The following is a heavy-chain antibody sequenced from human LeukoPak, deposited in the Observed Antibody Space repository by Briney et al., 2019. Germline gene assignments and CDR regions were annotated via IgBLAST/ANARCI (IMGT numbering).Heavy chain of an antibody. V-gene: IGHV3-15*01. Sequence: GGSLRLSCATSGFTFSNAWMSWVRQAPGKGLEWIGRIKSNSDGGTTDYAAPVKGRFTISRDDSKNTLYLQMNSLRAEDTAVYYCARDSLMWELIDGGWFDPWGQGTLVTVSS. D-gene: IGHD1-26*01. J-gene: IGHJ5*02. CDR2: IKSNSDGGTT. CDR3: ARDSLMWELIDGGWFDP. CDR1: GFTFSNAW.